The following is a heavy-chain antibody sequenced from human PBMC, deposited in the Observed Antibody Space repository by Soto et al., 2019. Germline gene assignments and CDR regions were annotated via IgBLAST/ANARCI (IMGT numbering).Heavy chain of an antibody. CDR1: GFTFSSYS. V-gene: IGHV3-21*01. CDR2: ISSSSSYI. D-gene: IGHD2-2*01. J-gene: IGHJ3*02. CDR3: ARDFPYCSSTSCLEHDAFDI. Sequence: GGSLRLSCAASGFTFSSYSMNWVRQAPGKGLEWVSSISSSSSYIYYAASVKGRFTISRDNAKNSLYLQMNSLRAEDTAVYYCARDFPYCSSTSCLEHDAFDIWGQGTMVTVSS.